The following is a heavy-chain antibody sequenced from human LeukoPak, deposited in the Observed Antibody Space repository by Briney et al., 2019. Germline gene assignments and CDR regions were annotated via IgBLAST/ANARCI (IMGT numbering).Heavy chain of an antibody. D-gene: IGHD4-17*01. V-gene: IGHV1-69*06. J-gene: IGHJ3*02. CDR3: ATGFYGDPALGI. CDR2: IIPIFGTA. Sequence: GASVKVSCKASGGTFSSYAISWVRQAPGQGLEWMGGIIPIFGTANYAQKFRGRVTITADKSTRTAYMELSSLRSEDTAVYYCATGFYGDPALGIWGQGTMVTVSS. CDR1: GGTFSSYA.